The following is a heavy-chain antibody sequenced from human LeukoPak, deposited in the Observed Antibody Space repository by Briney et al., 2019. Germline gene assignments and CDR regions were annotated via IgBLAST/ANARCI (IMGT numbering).Heavy chain of an antibody. CDR1: GGSISSGSYY. J-gene: IGHJ1*01. CDR3: ARDSSGYSYFQH. D-gene: IGHD3-22*01. Sequence: SQTLSLTCTVSGGSISSGSYYWSWIRQPAGKGLEWIGRIYTSGSTNYNPSLKSRVTISVDTSKNQLSLKLSSVTAADTAVYYCARDSSGYSYFQHWGQGTLVTVSS. V-gene: IGHV4-61*02. CDR2: IYTSGST.